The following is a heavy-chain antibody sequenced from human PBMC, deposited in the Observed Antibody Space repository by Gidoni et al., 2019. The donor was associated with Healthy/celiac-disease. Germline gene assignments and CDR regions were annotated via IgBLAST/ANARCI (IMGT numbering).Heavy chain of an antibody. CDR1: GYTFTSYG. D-gene: IGHD3-10*01. J-gene: IGHJ4*02. CDR3: ARDLEMPHGDGSGSYWIIDY. V-gene: IGHV1-18*01. CDR2: ISAYNGNT. Sequence: QVQLVQSGAEVKKPGASVKVSCKASGYTFTSYGISWVRQAPGQGLEWMGWISAYNGNTNYAQKLQGRVTMTTDTSTSTAYMELRSLRSDDTAVYYCARDLEMPHGDGSGSYWIIDYWGQGTLVTVSS.